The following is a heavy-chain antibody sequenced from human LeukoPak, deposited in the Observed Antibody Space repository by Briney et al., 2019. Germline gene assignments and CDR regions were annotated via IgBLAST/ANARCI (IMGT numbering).Heavy chain of an antibody. D-gene: IGHD3-10*01. CDR2: INFSGIT. CDR3: ARYYYGSGSYQFDY. Sequence: SETLSLTCTVSGGSISSNYWSWIRQPPGKGLEWIGYINFSGITDQNPSLKSRVTISVDTSKNQFSLKLSSVTAADTAIDCCARYYYGSGSYQFDYRGQGTLVTVSS. CDR1: GGSISSNY. J-gene: IGHJ4*02. V-gene: IGHV4-59*08.